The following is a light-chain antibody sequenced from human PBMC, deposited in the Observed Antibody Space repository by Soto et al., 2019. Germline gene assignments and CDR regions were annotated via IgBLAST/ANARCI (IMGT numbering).Light chain of an antibody. V-gene: IGKV3-11*01. CDR2: AAS. CDR1: QSISSQ. CDR3: QQRINCPIT. Sequence: EIVLTQSPSSLSLSPGEGATLSCRASQSISSQLAWYQQIPGQAPKLLIYAASNWATGIPARFSGSGSGTDFTLTISSLEPEDFAVYYCQQRINCPITFGQGTRLEIK. J-gene: IGKJ5*01.